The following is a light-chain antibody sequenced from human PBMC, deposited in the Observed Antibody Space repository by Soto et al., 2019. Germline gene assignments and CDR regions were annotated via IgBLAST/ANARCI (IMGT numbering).Light chain of an antibody. CDR1: NSDVGGYNY. Sequence: QAALTQPASVCGSPGQSITISCTGTNSDVGGYNYVSWYQQHPGKVPKLMIFAVSDRPSGVSNRFSGSKSGNTASLTISGLQAEDEADYYCCSYTTSATLVFGGGTKLTVL. CDR2: AVS. CDR3: CSYTTSATLV. V-gene: IGLV2-14*01. J-gene: IGLJ2*01.